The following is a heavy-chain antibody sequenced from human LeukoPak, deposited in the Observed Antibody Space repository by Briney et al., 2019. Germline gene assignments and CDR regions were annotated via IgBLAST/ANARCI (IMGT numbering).Heavy chain of an antibody. CDR2: INSRSDYI. V-gene: IGHV3-21*01. D-gene: IGHD3-10*01. CDR3: VRALYGSGYYYPFDF. CDR1: GFTFSSYS. Sequence: GGSLRLSCAASGFTFSSYSMNWVRQAPGKGLEWVSSINSRSDYIYYADSVKGRFTVSRDNAKNSLYLQINSLRAEDTALYYCVRALYGSGYYYPFDFWGQGTLVTVSS. J-gene: IGHJ4*02.